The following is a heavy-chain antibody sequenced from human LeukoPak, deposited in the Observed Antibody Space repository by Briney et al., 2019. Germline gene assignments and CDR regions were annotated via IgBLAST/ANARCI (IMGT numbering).Heavy chain of an antibody. CDR3: ARLSPIRMPDCFDI. V-gene: IGHV5-51*01. D-gene: IGHD1-14*01. J-gene: IGHJ3*02. CDR2: INAADSDT. CDR1: GYTFTTYW. Sequence: PGESLKISCRGSGYTFTTYWIGWVRQMPGKGLEWMGIINAADSDTRYSPSFQGQVTISADKSISTAYLQWTSLKTSDTAIYYCARLSPIRMPDCFDIWGQGTMVTVSS.